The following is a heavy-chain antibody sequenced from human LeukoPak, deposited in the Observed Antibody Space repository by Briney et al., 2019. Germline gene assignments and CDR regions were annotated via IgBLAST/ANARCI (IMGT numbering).Heavy chain of an antibody. D-gene: IGHD6-13*01. V-gene: IGHV3-43D*03. CDR2: ISWDGGST. CDR3: AKDTHYSSSYYGMDV. Sequence: TGGSLRLSCAASGFTFSSYWMHWVRQAPGKGLEWVSLISWDGGSTYYADSVKGRFTISRDNSKNSLYLQMNSLRAEDTALYYCAKDTHYSSSYYGMDVWGQGTTVTVSS. CDR1: GFTFSSYW. J-gene: IGHJ6*02.